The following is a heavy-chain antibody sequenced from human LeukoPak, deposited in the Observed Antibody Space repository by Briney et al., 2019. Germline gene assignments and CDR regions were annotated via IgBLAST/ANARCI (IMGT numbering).Heavy chain of an antibody. CDR3: ARGRYSGYPRWFDP. CDR2: INHSGST. J-gene: IGHJ5*02. V-gene: IGHV4-34*01. CDR1: GGSFSGYY. Sequence: SETLSLTRAVYGGSFSGYYWSWIRQPPGKGLEWIGEINHSGSTNYNPSLKSRVTISVDTSKNQFSLKLSSVTAADTAVYYCARGRYSGYPRWFDPWGQGTLVTVSS. D-gene: IGHD5-12*01.